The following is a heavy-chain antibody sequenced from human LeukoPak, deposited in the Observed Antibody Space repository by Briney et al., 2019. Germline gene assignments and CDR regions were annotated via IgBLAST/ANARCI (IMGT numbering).Heavy chain of an antibody. CDR2: INHSGST. CDR1: GGSFSGYY. J-gene: IGHJ4*02. CDR3: ARDQTSCYAN. Sequence: SETLSLTCAVYGGSFSGYYWSWIRQPPGKGLEWIGEINHSGSTNYNPSLKSRVTISVDTSKNQFSLKLSSVTAADTAVYYCARDQTSCYANWGQGTLVTVSS. D-gene: IGHD2-2*01. V-gene: IGHV4-34*01.